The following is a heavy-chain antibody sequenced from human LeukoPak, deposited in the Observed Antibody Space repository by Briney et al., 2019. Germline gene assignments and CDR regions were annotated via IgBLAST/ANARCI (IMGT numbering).Heavy chain of an antibody. J-gene: IGHJ4*02. CDR1: GGSISSYY. CDR2: IYYSGST. V-gene: IGHV4-59*08. D-gene: IGHD3-22*01. Sequence: SETLSLTCTVSGGSISSYYWSWIRQPPGKGLEWIGYIYYSGSTNYNPSLKSRVTISVDMSKNQFSLKVSSVTAADTAVYYCARQGGYHSPFDYWGQGTLVTVSS. CDR3: ARQGGYHSPFDY.